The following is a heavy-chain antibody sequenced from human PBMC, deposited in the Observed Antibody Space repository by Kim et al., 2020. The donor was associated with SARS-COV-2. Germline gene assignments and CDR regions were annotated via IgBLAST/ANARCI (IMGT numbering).Heavy chain of an antibody. Sequence: ADSGKGRFTISEDNAKNSLYLKMNSLRAEDTAVYYCARYDSSGYYIYYFDYWGQGTLVTVSS. J-gene: IGHJ4*02. D-gene: IGHD3-22*01. V-gene: IGHV3-21*01. CDR3: ARYDSSGYYIYYFDY.